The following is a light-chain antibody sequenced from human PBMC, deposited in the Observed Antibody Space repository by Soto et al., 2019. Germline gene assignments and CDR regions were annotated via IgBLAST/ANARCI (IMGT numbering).Light chain of an antibody. CDR2: AAS. CDR1: RDTTDY. J-gene: IGKJ1*01. CDR3: QNYDSAPWT. Sequence: DIQMTQSPSSLSASVGDRVTITCRASRDTTDYLAWYQQKPGQVPKLLISAASTLQSGVPSRFTASGSGTDFTLTVTGLQPEDFATYYCQNYDSAPWTFGQGTKVEF. V-gene: IGKV1-27*01.